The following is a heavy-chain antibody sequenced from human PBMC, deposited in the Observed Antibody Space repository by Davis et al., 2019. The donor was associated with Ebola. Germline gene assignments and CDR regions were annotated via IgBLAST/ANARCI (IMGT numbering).Heavy chain of an antibody. V-gene: IGHV3-23*01. CDR2: VSGRGDVT. CDR3: AFTLGKIPYYYYYMDV. CDR1: AFNFNAYA. D-gene: IGHD2-2*02. J-gene: IGHJ6*03. Sequence: PGGSLRLSCAASAFNFNAYAMNWARHTPGKGLGWVAAVSGRGDVTSYADSVRGRFTISRDNSMNTLYLQMNNLRADDTAVYYCAFTLGKIPYYYYYMDVWGKGTTVTVSS.